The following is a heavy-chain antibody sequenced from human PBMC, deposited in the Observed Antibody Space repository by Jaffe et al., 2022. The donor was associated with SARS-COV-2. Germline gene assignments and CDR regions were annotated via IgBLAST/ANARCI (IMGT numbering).Heavy chain of an antibody. CDR3: ARGQGVSGSSAFDY. Sequence: EVQLVESGGGLIQPGGSLRLSCVASGFTVSRSHMSWVRQAPGKGLEWVSVIYSGGITYYADSVRGRFSISRDNSKNTVFFQMNSLRAEDTAVYFCARGQGVSGSSAFDYWGQGTLVTVSS. CDR1: GFTVSRSH. J-gene: IGHJ4*02. CDR2: IYSGGIT. V-gene: IGHV3-53*01. D-gene: IGHD1-26*01.